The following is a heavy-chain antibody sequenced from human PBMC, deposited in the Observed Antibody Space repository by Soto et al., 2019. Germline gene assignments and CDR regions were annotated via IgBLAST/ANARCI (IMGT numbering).Heavy chain of an antibody. CDR2: IYYSGST. V-gene: IGHV4-59*01. CDR1: GGSISSYY. D-gene: IGHD6-13*01. CDR3: ARVALRQQLGSILHHYFDY. Sequence: SETLSLTCTVSGGSISSYYWSWIRQPPGKGLEWIGYIYYSGSTNYNPSLKSRVTISVDTSKNQFSLKLSSVTAADTAVYYCARVALRQQLGSILHHYFDYWGQGTLVTVSS. J-gene: IGHJ4*02.